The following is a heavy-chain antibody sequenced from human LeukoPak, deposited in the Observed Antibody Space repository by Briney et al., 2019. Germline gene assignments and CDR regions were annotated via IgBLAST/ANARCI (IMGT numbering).Heavy chain of an antibody. CDR3: ARRRHNFDFYDV. J-gene: IGHJ3*01. D-gene: IGHD3/OR15-3a*01. V-gene: IGHV4-39*01. CDR2: TFYTGRT. Sequence: LETLSLTCTVSGDSIISNIYWWDWVRLPPGKGLEWIGATFYTGRTFYSPSLKSRVTISVDTSKNQFSLDLSSATAADTAVYYCARRRHNFDFYDVWGQGTRVTVSS. CDR1: GDSIISNIYW.